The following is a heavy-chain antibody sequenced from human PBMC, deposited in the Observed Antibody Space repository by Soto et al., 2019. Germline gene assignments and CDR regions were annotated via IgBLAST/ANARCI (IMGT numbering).Heavy chain of an antibody. Sequence: PGGSLRLSCAASGFTVSSNYMSWVRQAPGKGLEWVSVIYSGGSTYYADSVKGRFTISRDNSKNTLYLQMNSLRAEDTAVYYCARVNPGSSASLDYWGQGTLVTVSS. CDR2: IYSGGST. D-gene: IGHD6-6*01. V-gene: IGHV3-53*01. CDR1: GFTVSSNY. CDR3: ARVNPGSSASLDY. J-gene: IGHJ4*02.